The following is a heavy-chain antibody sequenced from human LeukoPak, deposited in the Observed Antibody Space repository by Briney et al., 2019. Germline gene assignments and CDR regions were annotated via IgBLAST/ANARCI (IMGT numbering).Heavy chain of an antibody. D-gene: IGHD6-19*01. CDR1: GFSFSSYS. J-gene: IGHJ4*02. V-gene: IGHV3-21*01. CDR2: ISTSSSYI. Sequence: PGGSLRLSCAASGFSFSSYSMNWVRQAPGKGLEWVSSISTSSSYIYYADSVKGRFTISRDNAKNSLYLQMNSLRAEDTAVYYCAREVENTSGWYSHFDYWGQGTLVTVSS. CDR3: AREVENTSGWYSHFDY.